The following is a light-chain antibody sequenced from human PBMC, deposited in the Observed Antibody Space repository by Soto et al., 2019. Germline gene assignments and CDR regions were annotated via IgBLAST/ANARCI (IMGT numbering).Light chain of an antibody. V-gene: IGKV1-5*01. J-gene: IGKJ1*01. CDR3: QEYSSYWT. Sequence: DIQMTQSPPTLSASAGDRVTITCRASQSINSRLAWYQQKPGKAPKLLIYDVSNLESGVPSRFSGSGSGAEFTLIISCLQSDDFATYYCQEYSSYWTFGQGTKVDIK. CDR2: DVS. CDR1: QSINSR.